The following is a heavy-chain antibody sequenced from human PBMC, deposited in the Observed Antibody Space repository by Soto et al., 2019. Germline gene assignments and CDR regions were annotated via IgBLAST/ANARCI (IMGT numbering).Heavy chain of an antibody. D-gene: IGHD3-10*01. Sequence: QGQLVQSGAEVKKPGASVKVSCKASGYTFSDYGISWVRQAPGQGLEWMGWISAYNGKTNYIQRVQGRVTMTTDTSTGTAFSELRNLRSDDTAVYYCARGPRGFGELLSIDYWGQGQLVTLSS. CDR2: ISAYNGKT. J-gene: IGHJ4*02. CDR1: GYTFSDYG. CDR3: ARGPRGFGELLSIDY. V-gene: IGHV1-18*04.